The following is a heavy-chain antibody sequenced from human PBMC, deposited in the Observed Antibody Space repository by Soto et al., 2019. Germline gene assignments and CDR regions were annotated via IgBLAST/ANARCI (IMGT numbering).Heavy chain of an antibody. V-gene: IGHV3-74*01. CDR2: IDVDGSPT. CDR3: ASAVSGRNGYFNL. Sequence: GGSLRLSCAASGFTFRTYWMHWVRQVPGKGLVWVSRIDVDGSPTNYADSVKGRFTISRDNSKNTLYLQMNSLRAEDTAVYYCASAVSGRNGYFNLWGRGTLVPVSS. J-gene: IGHJ2*01. CDR1: GFTFRTYW. D-gene: IGHD1-26*01.